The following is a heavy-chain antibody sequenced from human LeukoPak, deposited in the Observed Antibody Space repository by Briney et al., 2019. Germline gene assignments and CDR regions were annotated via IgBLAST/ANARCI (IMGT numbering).Heavy chain of an antibody. Sequence: SETLSLTCAVSGGSISSGGYSWRWIRQPPGKGLEWIGYIYHSGSTYYNPSLKSRVTISVDRSKNQFSLKLSSVTAADTAVYHCARAGGVFFHWFDPWGQGTLVTVSS. CDR2: IYHSGST. J-gene: IGHJ5*02. V-gene: IGHV4-30-2*01. CDR3: ARAGGVFFHWFDP. D-gene: IGHD2-8*02. CDR1: GGSISSGGYS.